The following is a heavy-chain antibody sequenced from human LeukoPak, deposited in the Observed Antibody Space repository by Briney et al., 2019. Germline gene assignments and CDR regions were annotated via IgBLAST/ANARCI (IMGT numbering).Heavy chain of an antibody. CDR3: AGDSTVTYYFDY. CDR1: GGTSSSYA. CDR2: IIPIFGIA. J-gene: IGHJ4*02. V-gene: IGHV1-69*04. D-gene: IGHD4-11*01. Sequence: GASVKVSCKASGGTSSSYAISWVRQAPGQGLEWMGRIIPIFGIANYAQKFQGRVTITADKSTSTAYMELSSLRSEDTAVYYCAGDSTVTYYFDYWGQGTLATVSS.